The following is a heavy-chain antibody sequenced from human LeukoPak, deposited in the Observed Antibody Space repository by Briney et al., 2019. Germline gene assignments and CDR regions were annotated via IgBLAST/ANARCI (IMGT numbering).Heavy chain of an antibody. CDR2: ISHSGST. D-gene: IGHD3-16*01. Sequence: SETLSLTCAVYGGSFSGFFWSWIRQPPGKGLEWIGEISHSGSTNYNPTSKSRGTISIDTSKKQLSLKLTSVTAADTAVYYCARAGSYNDATRWNPAWCGPWGQRTLVTVSS. CDR3: ARAGSYNDATRWNPAWCGP. J-gene: IGHJ5*02. CDR1: GGSFSGFF. V-gene: IGHV4-34*01.